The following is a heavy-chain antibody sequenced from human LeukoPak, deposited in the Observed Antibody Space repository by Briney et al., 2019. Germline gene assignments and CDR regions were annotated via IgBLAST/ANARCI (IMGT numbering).Heavy chain of an antibody. CDR1: GYTFTGYY. D-gene: IGHD3-10*01. CDR2: INPNNGGT. J-gene: IGHJ4*02. V-gene: IGHV1-2*02. Sequence: ASVKVSCKASGYTFTGYYMYWVRQAPGQGLEWMGWINPNNGGTNYAQKFQGRVTMTRDTSISTAYMELSSLRSEDTAVYYCARGWFGELLLSHFDYWGQGTLVTVSS. CDR3: ARGWFGELLLSHFDY.